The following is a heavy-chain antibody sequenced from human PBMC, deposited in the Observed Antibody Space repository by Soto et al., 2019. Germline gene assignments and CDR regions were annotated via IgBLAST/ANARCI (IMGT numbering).Heavy chain of an antibody. Sequence: QVQLVESGGGVVQPGGSLRLSCAVSGFTFSSYGMHWVRQAPGKGLEWVALTWYDGGNKYYADSVKGRFSISRDNSKNMLYLQMNSLRDQETAVYYCVRASGCIGYAYVYYYGMDVWGQGDTVTVSS. CDR3: VRASGCIGYAYVYYYGMDV. J-gene: IGHJ6*02. D-gene: IGHD5-12*01. CDR1: GFTFSSYG. CDR2: TWYDGGNK. V-gene: IGHV3-33*01.